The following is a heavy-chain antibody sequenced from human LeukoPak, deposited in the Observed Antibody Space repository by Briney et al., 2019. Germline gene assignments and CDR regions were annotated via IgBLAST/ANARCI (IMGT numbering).Heavy chain of an antibody. D-gene: IGHD3-10*01. J-gene: IGHJ6*02. CDR2: IRYDGTNH. CDR3: ARVLINAPKDYYGSGSLSLCGMDV. Sequence: AGGSLRLSCAASGFNFSDYGMHWVRQAPGKGPDWVAFIRYDGTNHYYADSVKGRFTISRDNSKNTLYLQMNSLRAEDTAVYYCARVLINAPKDYYGSGSLSLCGMDVWGQGTTVTVSS. CDR1: GFNFSDYG. V-gene: IGHV3-30*02.